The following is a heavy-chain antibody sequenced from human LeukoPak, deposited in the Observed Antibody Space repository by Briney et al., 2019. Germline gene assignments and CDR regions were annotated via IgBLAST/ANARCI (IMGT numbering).Heavy chain of an antibody. CDR3: ARGGGGWPPVNWFDP. J-gene: IGHJ5*02. CDR1: GGSISSSSYY. CDR2: FYYSGST. D-gene: IGHD6-19*01. Sequence: SETLSLTCTVSGGSISSSSYYWGWIRQPPGKGLEWIGSFYYSGSTYYNPSLKSRVTISVDTSKNQFSLKLSSVTAADTAVYYCARGGGGWPPVNWFDPWGQGTLVTVSS. V-gene: IGHV4-39*07.